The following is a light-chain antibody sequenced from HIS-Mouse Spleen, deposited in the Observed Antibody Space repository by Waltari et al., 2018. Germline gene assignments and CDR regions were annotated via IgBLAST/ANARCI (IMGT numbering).Light chain of an antibody. CDR1: ASSKKY. CDR2: EDS. Sequence: SYELTQPPSVSVSPGQPATITCSGDASSKKYSYWYQQKSGQAPVLVIYEDSKRPSGIPERFSGSSSGTMATLTISGAQVEDEADYYCYSTDSSGNHRVFGGGTKLTVL. CDR3: YSTDSSGNHRV. J-gene: IGLJ2*01. V-gene: IGLV3-10*01.